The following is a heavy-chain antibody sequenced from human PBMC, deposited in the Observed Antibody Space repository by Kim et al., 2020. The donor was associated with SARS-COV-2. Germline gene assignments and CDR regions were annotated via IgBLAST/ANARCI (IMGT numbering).Heavy chain of an antibody. CDR2: VKPNNGDT. CDR3: VRGRIYFNYYLDV. J-gene: IGHJ6*03. V-gene: IGHV1-8*01. Sequence: ASVKVSCKTSGYTFTSYDINWVRQAPGQGLEWMGWVKPNNGDTGYTQRLQGRVTMTRNTSISTVYMELSSLRSEDTAVYYCVRGRIYFNYYLDVWGKGNT. CDR1: GYTFTSYD.